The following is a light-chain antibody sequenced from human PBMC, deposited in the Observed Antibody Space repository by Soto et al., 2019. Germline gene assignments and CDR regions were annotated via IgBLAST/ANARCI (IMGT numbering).Light chain of an antibody. Sequence: EIVLTQSPATLSVSPGERATLSCRASQSVSSYLAWYQQKPGQAPRLLIYGASSRATGIPDRFSGGGSGTDFTLIISRLEPEDFAVYYCQQYGSVPHTFGGGTKVDIK. CDR2: GAS. J-gene: IGKJ4*01. CDR1: QSVSSY. CDR3: QQYGSVPHT. V-gene: IGKV3-20*01.